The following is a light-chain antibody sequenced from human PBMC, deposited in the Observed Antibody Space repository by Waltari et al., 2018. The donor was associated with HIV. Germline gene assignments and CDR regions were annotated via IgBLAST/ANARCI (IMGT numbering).Light chain of an antibody. CDR3: QSYDSSLRGYV. CDR1: SSNIGAAYH. J-gene: IGLJ1*01. Sequence: QSVLTQPPSVSGAPGQRVTISCTGSSSNIGAAYHVHWYQHLPGTAPKLLIYVNNNRPSGVLDRFSGSKSGTSASLAITGLQAEDESDYYCQSYDSSLRGYVFGTGTKVTVL. V-gene: IGLV1-40*01. CDR2: VNN.